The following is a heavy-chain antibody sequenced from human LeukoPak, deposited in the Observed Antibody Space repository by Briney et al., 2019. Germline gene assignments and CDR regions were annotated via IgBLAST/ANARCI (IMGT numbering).Heavy chain of an antibody. CDR1: GFTFSSYA. D-gene: IGHD6-13*01. CDR3: AKGRGSSNWYFFDH. J-gene: IGHJ4*02. CDR2: ITSGLTT. V-gene: IGHV3-23*01. Sequence: GGSLRLSCAASGFTFSSYAMTWVRQAPGKGLEWVSTITSGLTTHYADSVKGRVTISRDNSNNTLYLQMNSLRAEDTAVYHCAKGRGSSNWYFFDHWGQGTLVTVSS.